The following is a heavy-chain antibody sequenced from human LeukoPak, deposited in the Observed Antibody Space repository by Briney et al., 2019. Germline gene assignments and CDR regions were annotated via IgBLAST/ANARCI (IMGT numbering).Heavy chain of an antibody. D-gene: IGHD4-11*01. CDR2: ISSDGGST. J-gene: IGHJ4*02. V-gene: IGHV3-64*01. Sequence: SGGSLRLSCAASGFTFGSFAMHWVRPAPGKQLEYVSAISSDGGSTYYANSVSGRFTISRDNSKNTLYLHMDSLRAEDMAVYYCARWGYYSNYDYWGQGTLVTVSS. CDR3: ARWGYYSNYDY. CDR1: GFTFGSFA.